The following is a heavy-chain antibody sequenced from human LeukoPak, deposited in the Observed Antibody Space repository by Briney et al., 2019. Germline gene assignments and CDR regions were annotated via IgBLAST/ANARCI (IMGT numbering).Heavy chain of an antibody. Sequence: SETLSLTCSVSGGSISTHYWSWIRQPPGKGLEWIGYIYYSGSSNYNPSLKSRVTMSLDTSKNQFSLKLSSVTAADTAVYYCAKSGVGELPVLYFDYWGQGTLVTVSS. J-gene: IGHJ4*02. D-gene: IGHD3-10*01. CDR2: IYYSGSS. V-gene: IGHV4-59*11. CDR1: GGSISTHY. CDR3: AKSGVGELPVLYFDY.